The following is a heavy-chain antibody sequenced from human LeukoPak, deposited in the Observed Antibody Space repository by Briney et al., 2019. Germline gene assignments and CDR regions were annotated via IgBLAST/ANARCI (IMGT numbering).Heavy chain of an antibody. CDR3: ARESDTALI. J-gene: IGHJ4*02. V-gene: IGHV3-30-3*01. CDR2: ISYDGSNK. D-gene: IGHD5-18*01. CDR1: GFTFSSYA. Sequence: SGGSLRLSCAASGFTFSSYAMHWVRQAPGKGLEWVAVISYDGSNKYYADSVKGRFTISRDNSKNTLYLQMNSLRAEDTAVYYCARESDTALIWGQGTLVTVSS.